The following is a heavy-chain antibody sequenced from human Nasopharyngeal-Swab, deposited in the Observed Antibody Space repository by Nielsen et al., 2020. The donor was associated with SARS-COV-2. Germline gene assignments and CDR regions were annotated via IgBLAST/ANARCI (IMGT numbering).Heavy chain of an antibody. D-gene: IGHD5-18*01. CDR2: ITWNSGNK. CDR1: GFTFENYA. J-gene: IGHJ5*02. Sequence: SLKISCAASGFTFENYAMHWVRQPPGKGLEWVSGITWNSGNKGYAESVQGRFTISRDNAKNSLYLQMNSLRAEDTALYFCAKARRTDTYGYESFDPWGQGTLITVSS. V-gene: IGHV3-9*01. CDR3: AKARRTDTYGYESFDP.